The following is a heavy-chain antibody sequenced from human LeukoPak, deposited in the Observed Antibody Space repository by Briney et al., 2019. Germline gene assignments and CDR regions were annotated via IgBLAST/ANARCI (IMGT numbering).Heavy chain of an antibody. D-gene: IGHD3-16*02. V-gene: IGHV4-59*08. J-gene: IGHJ6*03. CDR3: ARHIGGGIEDMDV. CDR1: GGSIGTYY. CDR2: IYVTGT. Sequence: PSETLSLTCTVSGGSIGTYYWSWVRQSPGTGLGWIGYIYVTGTRYNPYLQSRVTISVDRSRNQFFLKMTSVTAADTAVYYCARHIGGGIEDMDVWGRGTKVTVSS.